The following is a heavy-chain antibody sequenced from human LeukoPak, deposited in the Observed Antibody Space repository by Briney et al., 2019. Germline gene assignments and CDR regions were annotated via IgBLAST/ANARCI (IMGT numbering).Heavy chain of an antibody. V-gene: IGHV4-30-2*01. CDR2: IYHSGST. CDR3: AREEERIAIFGVTNSRFDY. CDR1: GGSISSGGYY. D-gene: IGHD3-3*01. J-gene: IGHJ4*02. Sequence: TPSETLSLTCTVSGGSISSGGYYWSWIRQPPGKGLEWIGYIYHSGSTYYNPSLKSRVTISVDRSKNQFSLKLSSVTAADTAVYYCAREEERIAIFGVTNSRFDYWGQGTLVTVSS.